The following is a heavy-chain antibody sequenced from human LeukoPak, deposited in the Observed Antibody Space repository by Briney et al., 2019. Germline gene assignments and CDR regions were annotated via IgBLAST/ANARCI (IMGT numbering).Heavy chain of an antibody. J-gene: IGHJ2*01. V-gene: IGHV3-23*01. D-gene: IGHD1-1*01. CDR3: AKPRAMTTGVGRYFDL. Sequence: GGSLRLSCAASGFTFTSYAMSWIRQAPGKGLEWVSAISGGGEDTYYPDSVKGRLTISRDNSKNTLYLQMNSLRAEDTAIYYCAKPRAMTTGVGRYFDLWGRGTLVTVSS. CDR1: GFTFTSYA. CDR2: ISGGGEDT.